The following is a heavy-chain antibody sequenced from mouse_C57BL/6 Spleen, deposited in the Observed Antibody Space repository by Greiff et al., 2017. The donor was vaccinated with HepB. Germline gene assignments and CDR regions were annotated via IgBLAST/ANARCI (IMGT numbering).Heavy chain of an antibody. D-gene: IGHD2-4*01. CDR1: GYTFTDYN. J-gene: IGHJ3*01. Sequence: VQLKESGPELVKPGASVKIPCKASGYTFTDYNMDWVKQSHGKSLEWIGDINPNNGGTIYNQKFKGKATLTVDKSSSTAYMELRSLTSEDTAVYYCARAGDDYAWFAYWGQGTLVTVSA. CDR2: INPNNGGT. V-gene: IGHV1-18*01. CDR3: ARAGDDYAWFAY.